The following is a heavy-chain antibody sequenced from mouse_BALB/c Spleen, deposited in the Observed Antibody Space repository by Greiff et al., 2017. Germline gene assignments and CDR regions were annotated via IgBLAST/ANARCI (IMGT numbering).Heavy chain of an antibody. CDR3: ARHYYGSSYEGMDY. CDR2: ISSGGSYT. J-gene: IGHJ4*01. D-gene: IGHD1-1*01. V-gene: IGHV5-9-3*01. Sequence: EVQGVESGGGLVKPGGSLKLSCAASGFTFSSYAMSWVRQTPEKRLEWVATISSGGSYTYYPDSVKGRFTISRDNAKNTLYLQMSSLRSEDTAMYYCARHYYGSSYEGMDYWGQGTSVTVSS. CDR1: GFTFSSYA.